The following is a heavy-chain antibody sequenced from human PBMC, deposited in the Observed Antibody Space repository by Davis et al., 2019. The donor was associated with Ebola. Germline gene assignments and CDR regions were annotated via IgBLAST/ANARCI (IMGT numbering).Heavy chain of an antibody. J-gene: IGHJ6*02. CDR3: ARDGIDCSGGSCYADYYYYYGMDV. CDR2: ISSSSIYI. D-gene: IGHD2-15*01. Sequence: GESLKISCAASGFTFSSYSMNWVRQAPGKGLEWVSSISSSSIYIYYADSVKGRFTISRDNAKNSLYLQMNSLRAEDTAVYYCARDGIDCSGGSCYADYYYYYGMDVWGQGTTVTVSS. V-gene: IGHV3-21*01. CDR1: GFTFSSYS.